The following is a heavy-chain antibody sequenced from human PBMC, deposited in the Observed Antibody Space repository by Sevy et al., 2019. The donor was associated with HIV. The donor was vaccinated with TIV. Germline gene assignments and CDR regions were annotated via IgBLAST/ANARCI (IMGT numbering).Heavy chain of an antibody. J-gene: IGHJ4*02. CDR2: INPDGRKI. Sequence: GGSLRLSCEASAINIRDYWMNWVRQAPGKGLGWVANINPDGRKIYYSDSVQGRFPISRDSAKNSVFLQITIVRAEDTAVYYCVVAIQLAASYWGQGMLVTVSS. CDR1: AINIRDYW. D-gene: IGHD2-15*01. CDR3: VVAIQLAASY. V-gene: IGHV3-7*02.